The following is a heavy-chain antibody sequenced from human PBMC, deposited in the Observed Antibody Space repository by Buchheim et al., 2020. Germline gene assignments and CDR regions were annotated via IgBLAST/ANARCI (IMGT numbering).Heavy chain of an antibody. Sequence: QLLLQESGPGLVKPSETLSLTCIVSGGSISSGSYFWGWIRQPPGKGLEWIGTLHYSGRTYYNASLQSRITISVDTSKDHVSLKLTSVSAADTAVYFCARMLDCSGRTCYHYYAMDVWGQGTT. D-gene: IGHD2-15*01. J-gene: IGHJ6*02. V-gene: IGHV4-39*01. CDR2: LHYSGRT. CDR3: ARMLDCSGRTCYHYYAMDV. CDR1: GGSISSGSYF.